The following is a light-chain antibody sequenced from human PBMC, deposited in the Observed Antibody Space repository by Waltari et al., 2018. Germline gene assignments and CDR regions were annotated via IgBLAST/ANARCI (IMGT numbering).Light chain of an antibody. CDR1: RSNIGAVYD. CDR3: QSYDSSLSGPVV. J-gene: IGLJ2*01. V-gene: IGLV1-40*01. CDR2: RST. Sequence: QSVLTQPPSVSGAPGQTVTISCTGSRSNIGAVYDVHWYQQVPGTAPKLLIFRSTIRPSGFPVLFAVSKSGTSASLAITGLRAEDEAYYYCQSYDSSLSGPVVFGGGTRLIVL.